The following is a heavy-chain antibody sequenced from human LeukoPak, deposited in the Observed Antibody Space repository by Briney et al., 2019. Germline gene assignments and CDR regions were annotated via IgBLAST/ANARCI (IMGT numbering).Heavy chain of an antibody. CDR1: GGSISSAAYY. V-gene: IGHV4-61*02. D-gene: IGHD6-19*01. CDR3: ARDFHSSGWPNWFDP. CDR2: IYTSGGT. J-gene: IGHJ5*02. Sequence: SETLSLTCSVSGGSISSAAYYWSWIRQPAGKGLEWIGRIYTSGGTNYNPSLKSRVTISVDTSKNQFSLKLTSVTAADTAVYYCARDFHSSGWPNWFDPWGQGTLATVSS.